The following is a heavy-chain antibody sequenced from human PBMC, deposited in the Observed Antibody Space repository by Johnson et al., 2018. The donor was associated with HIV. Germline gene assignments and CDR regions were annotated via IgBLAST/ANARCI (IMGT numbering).Heavy chain of an antibody. CDR2: ISSSGGTI. V-gene: IGHV3-11*04. CDR1: RFTFSDYY. CDR3: ARDRGYWDAFDI. J-gene: IGHJ3*02. Sequence: QVQQEESGGGLVKPGGSLRLSCAASRFTFSDYYMSWIRQTPGKGLEWVSYISSSGGTISYAYSVKVRFSISRDNAKNSLNLQMKSLRAEATAVYYCARDRGYWDAFDIWGQGTMVTVSS. D-gene: IGHD3-22*01.